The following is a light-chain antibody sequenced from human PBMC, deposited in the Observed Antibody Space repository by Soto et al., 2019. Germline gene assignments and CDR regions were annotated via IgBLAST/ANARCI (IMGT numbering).Light chain of an antibody. V-gene: IGLV2-14*03. Sequence: SALTQPASVSGSHGQSITISCTGTGSNVGGYNFVSWFQHHPGKAPKLIIFDVSSRPSGVSDRFSGSKSGNTASLTISGLQAEDEADYYCSSYTTSSTYLFGGGTKLTVL. J-gene: IGLJ2*01. CDR1: GSNVGGYNF. CDR2: DVS. CDR3: SSYTTSSTYL.